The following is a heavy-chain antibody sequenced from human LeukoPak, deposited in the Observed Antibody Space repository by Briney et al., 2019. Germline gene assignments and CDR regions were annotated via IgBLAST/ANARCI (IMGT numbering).Heavy chain of an antibody. CDR1: GFTFDDYA. Sequence: GGSLRLSCAASGFTFDDYAMHWVRQAPGKGLEWVPGINWNSASVGYSDSEKGRFTISRDNAKNSLYLQMNSLRVEDTALYYCAKDISQYCSSTTCFPFEYWGQGTLVTVSS. CDR3: AKDISQYCSSTTCFPFEY. CDR2: INWNSASV. D-gene: IGHD2-2*01. V-gene: IGHV3-9*01. J-gene: IGHJ4*02.